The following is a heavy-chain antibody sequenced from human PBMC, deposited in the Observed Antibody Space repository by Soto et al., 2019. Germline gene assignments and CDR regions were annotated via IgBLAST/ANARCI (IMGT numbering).Heavy chain of an antibody. CDR1: GGTFSSYA. Sequence: SVTVSCKASGGTFSSYAISWVRQAPGQGLEWMGGIIPIFGTANYAQKFQGRVTITADKSTSTAYMELSSLRSEDTAVYYCARDFRYGSGSPRFDPWGQGTLVTVSS. V-gene: IGHV1-69*06. D-gene: IGHD3-10*01. CDR2: IIPIFGTA. CDR3: ARDFRYGSGSPRFDP. J-gene: IGHJ5*02.